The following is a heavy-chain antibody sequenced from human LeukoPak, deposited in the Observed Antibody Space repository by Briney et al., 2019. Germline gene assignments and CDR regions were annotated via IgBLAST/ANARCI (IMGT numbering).Heavy chain of an antibody. D-gene: IGHD7-27*01. J-gene: IGHJ3*02. V-gene: IGHV3-64D*06. Sequence: GGSLRLSCSASGFTFSAYAIGWVRQAPGKGLEYVSGISSNGGSTYYADSVKGRFTISRDNSKNTLYLQMSSLRFEDTAVYYCVKDHDWGAFHIWGQGTMVTVSS. CDR3: VKDHDWGAFHI. CDR1: GFTFSAYA. CDR2: ISSNGGST.